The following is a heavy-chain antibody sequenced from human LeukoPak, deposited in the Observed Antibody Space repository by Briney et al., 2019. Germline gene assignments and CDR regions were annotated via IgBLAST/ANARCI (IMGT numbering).Heavy chain of an antibody. J-gene: IGHJ5*02. CDR2: INAGNDNT. V-gene: IGHV1-3*01. CDR3: ARDLGYCTGGTCYPNWFDP. CDR1: GYTFTSYA. D-gene: IGHD2-15*01. Sequence: ASVKVSCKASGYTFTSYAMHWVRQAPGQRLGWMGWINAGNDNTKYSQKFQGRVTITRDTSASTAYMELSSLRSEDTAVYYCARDLGYCTGGTCYPNWFDPWGQGTLVTASS.